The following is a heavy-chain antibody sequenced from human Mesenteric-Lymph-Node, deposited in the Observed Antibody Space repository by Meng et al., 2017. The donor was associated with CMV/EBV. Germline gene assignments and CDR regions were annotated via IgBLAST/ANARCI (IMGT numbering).Heavy chain of an antibody. CDR3: VRAQTGTLRGGLYHFPMDV. D-gene: IGHD1-14*01. CDR2: TRNKANSYTT. Sequence: GESLKISCAASGFTFSDHFVDWVRQAPGKGLEWVGRTRNKANSYTTEYAASVKGRFIVSRDDSKNSVSLQMNSLKTDDTAVYYCVRAQTGTLRGGLYHFPMDVWGQGTTVTVSS. CDR1: GFTFSDHF. J-gene: IGHJ6*02. V-gene: IGHV3-72*01.